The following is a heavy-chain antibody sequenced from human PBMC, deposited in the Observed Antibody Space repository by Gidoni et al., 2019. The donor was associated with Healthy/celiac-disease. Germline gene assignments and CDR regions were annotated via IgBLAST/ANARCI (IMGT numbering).Heavy chain of an antibody. CDR1: GFTFSSYS. D-gene: IGHD3-10*01. Sequence: VQPGGSLRLSCAASGFTFSSYSMNWVRQAPGKGLEWVSYISSRSSTIYYADSVKGRFTISRDNAKNSLYLQMNSLRDEETAVYYCARDAGDYGSGSYFPNWFDPWGQGTLVTVSS. V-gene: IGHV3-48*02. CDR2: ISSRSSTI. J-gene: IGHJ5*02. CDR3: ARDAGDYGSGSYFPNWFDP.